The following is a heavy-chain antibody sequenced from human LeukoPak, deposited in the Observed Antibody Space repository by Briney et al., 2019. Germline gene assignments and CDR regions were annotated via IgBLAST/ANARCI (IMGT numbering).Heavy chain of an antibody. J-gene: IGHJ4*02. V-gene: IGHV4-59*01. CDR2: IYYSGST. D-gene: IGHD4-17*01. CDR1: GGSISSYY. CDR3: ARDRRPYGDYYFDY. Sequence: SETLSLTCTVSGGSISSYYWSWIRQPPGKGLEWIGYIYYSGSTNYNPSLKSRVTISVDTSKNQFSLKLSSVTAADTAVYYCARDRRPYGDYYFDYWGQGTLVTVSS.